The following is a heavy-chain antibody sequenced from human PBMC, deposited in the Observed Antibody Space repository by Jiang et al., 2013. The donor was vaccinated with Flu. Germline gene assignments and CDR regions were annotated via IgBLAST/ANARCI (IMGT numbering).Heavy chain of an antibody. V-gene: IGHV1-8*01. J-gene: IGHJ4*02. D-gene: IGHD3-3*01. CDR3: ARRDFWSGYYVIEY. Sequence: GAEVKKPGASVKVSCKASGYTFTSYDINWVRQATGQGLEWMGWMNPNSGNTGYAQKFQGRVTMTRNTSISTAYMELSSLRSEDTAVYYCARRDFWSGYYVIEYWGQGTLVTVSS. CDR1: GYTFTSYD. CDR2: MNPNSGNT.